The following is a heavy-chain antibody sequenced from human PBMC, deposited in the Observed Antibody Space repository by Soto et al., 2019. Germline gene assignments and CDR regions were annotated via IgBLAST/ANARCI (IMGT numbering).Heavy chain of an antibody. CDR3: VVVVADLPDY. CDR1: GGSISSSSYY. V-gene: IGHV4-39*01. Sequence: SETLSLTCTVSGGSISSSSYYWGWIRQPPGKGLEWIGSIYYSGSTYYNPSLKSRVTISVDTSKNQFSLKLGSVTAADTAVYYCVVVVADLPDYWGQGTLVTVSS. D-gene: IGHD2-15*01. J-gene: IGHJ4*02. CDR2: IYYSGST.